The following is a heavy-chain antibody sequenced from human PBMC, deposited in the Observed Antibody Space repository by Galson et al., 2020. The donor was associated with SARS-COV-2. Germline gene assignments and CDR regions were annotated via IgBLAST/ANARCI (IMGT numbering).Heavy chain of an antibody. CDR3: ARSGLNYYDNTGYFDFDV. Sequence: TGGSLRLSCAASGFTVSSKYMTWVRQAPGKGLEWLSLIYSDGNTYYADSVKGRFTISRHSSENTQYLQMNSLRAEDTAVYYCARSGLNYYDNTGYFDFDVWGQGSLVNVSS. CDR1: GFTVSSKY. CDR2: IYSDGNT. V-gene: IGHV3-53*04. J-gene: IGHJ4*02. D-gene: IGHD3-22*01.